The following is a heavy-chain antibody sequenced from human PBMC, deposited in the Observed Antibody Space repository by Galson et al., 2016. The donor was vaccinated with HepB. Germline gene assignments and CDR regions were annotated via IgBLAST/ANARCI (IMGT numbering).Heavy chain of an antibody. D-gene: IGHD5-12*01. CDR2: TYYRSKWYN. CDR1: GDSVSSNSAT. J-gene: IGHJ6*02. CDR3: ARVRSGYSGYANPYYYGMDV. V-gene: IGHV6-1*01. Sequence: AISGDSVSSNSATWSWIRQSPSRGLEWLGRTYYRSKWYNDYALSVKSRITINPDTSKNQFSLQLNSVTPEDTAVYYCARVRSGYSGYANPYYYGMDVWGQGTTVTVSS.